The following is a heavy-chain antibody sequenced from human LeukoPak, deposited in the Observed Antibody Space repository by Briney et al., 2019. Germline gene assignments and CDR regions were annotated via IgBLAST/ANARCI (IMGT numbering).Heavy chain of an antibody. CDR1: GYTFTDYY. V-gene: IGHV1-2*02. CDR2: INPNGGGT. D-gene: IGHD5-18*01. Sequence: ASVKVSCKASGYTFTDYYIHWVRQAPGQGLEWMGWINPNGGGTKYVQKFQGRVTLTRDTSISTAYMELSRLRSDDTAVYYCARGEYSYGYDYWGQGTPVTVS. J-gene: IGHJ4*02. CDR3: ARGEYSYGYDY.